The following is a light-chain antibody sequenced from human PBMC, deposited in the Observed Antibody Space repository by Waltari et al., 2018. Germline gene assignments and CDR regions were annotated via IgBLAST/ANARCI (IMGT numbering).Light chain of an antibody. CDR2: WSS. CDR3: QQYYRNPYT. CDR1: QSILYSANHKNY. Sequence: DIVVTQSPDSLAVSLGAKATISCKGSQSILYSANHKNYLAWFQKKPGQPPKLLIHWSSTRESGVPDRFSGSGSGTEFSLTISGLQAEDVAVYYCQQYYRNPYTFGQGTNLEI. J-gene: IGKJ2*01. V-gene: IGKV4-1*01.